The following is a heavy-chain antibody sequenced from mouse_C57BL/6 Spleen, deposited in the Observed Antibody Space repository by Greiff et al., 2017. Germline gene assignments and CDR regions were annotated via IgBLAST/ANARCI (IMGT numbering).Heavy chain of an antibody. D-gene: IGHD3-1*01. CDR1: GFTFSDYY. CDR3: ARDRGTHYCDY. Sequence: EVKLKESEGGLVQPGSSMKLSCTASGFTFSDYYMAWVRQVPEKGLEWVANINYDGSSTYYLDSLKSRFIISRDNAKNMLYLQMSSLKSEDTATYYCARDRGTHYCDYWGQGTTLTVSS. CDR2: INYDGSST. J-gene: IGHJ2*01. V-gene: IGHV5-16*01.